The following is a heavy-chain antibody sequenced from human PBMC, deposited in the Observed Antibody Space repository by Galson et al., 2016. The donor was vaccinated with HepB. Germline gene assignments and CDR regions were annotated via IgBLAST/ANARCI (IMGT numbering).Heavy chain of an antibody. Sequence: ETLSLTCAVSGYSISSGYYWGWIRQSPGKGPEWIASLYRSETTYYAPSLKSRVTISVDTSKNQFSLKLSSVTAADTAVYYCARAGTTVTTHYYYLDSWGQGTLVTVSP. J-gene: IGHJ4*02. D-gene: IGHD4-17*01. CDR1: GYSISSGYY. V-gene: IGHV4-38-2*01. CDR3: ARAGTTVTTHYYYLDS. CDR2: LYRSETT.